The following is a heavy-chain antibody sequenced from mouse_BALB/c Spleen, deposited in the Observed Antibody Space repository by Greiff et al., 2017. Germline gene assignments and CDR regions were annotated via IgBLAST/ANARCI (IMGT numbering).Heavy chain of an antibody. D-gene: IGHD1-2*01. J-gene: IGHJ2*01. CDR2: IWAGGST. CDR1: GFSLTSYG. Sequence: VQGVESGPGLVAPSQSLSITCTVSGFSLTSYGVHWVRQPPGKGLEWLGVIWAGGSTNYNSALMSRLSISKDNSKSQVFLKMNSLQTDDTAMYYCARGNYYGPIFDYWGQGTTLTVSS. V-gene: IGHV2-9*02. CDR3: ARGNYYGPIFDY.